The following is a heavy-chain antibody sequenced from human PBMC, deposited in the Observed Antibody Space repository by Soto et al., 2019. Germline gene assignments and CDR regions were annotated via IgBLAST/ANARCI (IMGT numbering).Heavy chain of an antibody. CDR1: CYSISSAYY. CDR3: ARSGRTTPPFPEQ. Sequence: SETLSLTCVVSCYSISSAYYWGWIRQPPGKGLEWVGSVYHSGSTYYNPSLKSRITISLDTSKNHFSLKLRSVTAADSAVYYCARSGRTTPPFPEQWGQGALVTVSS. CDR2: VYHSGST. D-gene: IGHD1-1*01. V-gene: IGHV4-38-2*01. J-gene: IGHJ4*02.